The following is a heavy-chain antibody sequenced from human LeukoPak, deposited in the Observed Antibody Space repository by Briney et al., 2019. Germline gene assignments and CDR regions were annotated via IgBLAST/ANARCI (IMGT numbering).Heavy chain of an antibody. CDR1: GGSISSSNW. V-gene: IGHV4-4*02. CDR2: IYHSGST. J-gene: IGHJ4*02. D-gene: IGHD3-10*01. Sequence: SGTLSLTCAVSGGSISSSNWWSWVRQPPGKGLEWIGEIYHSGSTNYNASLKSRVTISVDKSKNQFSLKLSSVTAADTAVYYCARDVGYGSGSYYRDYWGQGTLVTVSS. CDR3: ARDVGYGSGSYYRDY.